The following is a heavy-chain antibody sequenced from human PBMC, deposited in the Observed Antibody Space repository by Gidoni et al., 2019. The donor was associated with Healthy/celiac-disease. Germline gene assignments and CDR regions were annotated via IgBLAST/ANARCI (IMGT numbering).Heavy chain of an antibody. CDR1: GGSFSGYY. Sequence: QVQLQQWGAGLLKPSETLSLTCAVYGGSFSGYYWSWIRQPPGKGLEWIGEINHSGSTNYNPSLKSRVTISVDTSKNQFSLKLSSVTAADTAVYYCALLPRRIVVVVAVDYWGQGTLVTVSS. CDR3: ALLPRRIVVVVAVDY. D-gene: IGHD2-15*01. CDR2: INHSGST. V-gene: IGHV4-34*01. J-gene: IGHJ4*02.